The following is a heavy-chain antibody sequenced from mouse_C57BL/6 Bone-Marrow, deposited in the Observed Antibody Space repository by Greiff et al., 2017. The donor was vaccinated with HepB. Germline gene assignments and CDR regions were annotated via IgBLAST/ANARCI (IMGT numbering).Heavy chain of an antibody. CDR2: INPNNGGT. D-gene: IGHD1-1*01. V-gene: IGHV1-22*01. CDR1: GYTFTDYN. Sequence: VQLQQSGPELVKPGASVKMSCKASGYTFTDYNMHWVKQSHGKSLEWIGYINPNNGGTSYNQKFKGKATLTVNKSSSTAYMELRSLTSEDSAVYYCAPITTVAYAMDYWGQGTSVTVSS. CDR3: APITTVAYAMDY. J-gene: IGHJ4*01.